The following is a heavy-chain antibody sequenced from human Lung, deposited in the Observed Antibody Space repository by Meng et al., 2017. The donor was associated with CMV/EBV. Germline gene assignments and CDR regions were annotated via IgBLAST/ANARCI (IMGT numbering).Heavy chain of an antibody. J-gene: IGHJ4*02. CDR2: IYPGDSDT. CDR3: ARHVSYSSGWPFDY. D-gene: IGHD6-19*01. Sequence: SVYSFPRYWFGCVRQMPGQGLDWMGIIYPGDSDTRYSPSFQGQVTISADKSISTAYLQWSSLKASDTAMYYCARHVSYSSGWPFDYWGQGTLVTVSS. CDR1: VYSFPRYW. V-gene: IGHV5-51*01.